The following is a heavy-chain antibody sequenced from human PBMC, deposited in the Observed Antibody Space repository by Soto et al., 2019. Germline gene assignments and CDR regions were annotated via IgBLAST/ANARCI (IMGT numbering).Heavy chain of an antibody. D-gene: IGHD6-6*01. J-gene: IGHJ3*02. Sequence: SETLSLTCTVSGGSISSSSYYWGWIRQPPGKGLEWIGSIYYSGSTYYNPSLKSRVTISVDTSKNQFSLKLSSVTAADTAVYYCARRSSIAARHAFDIWGQGTMVTVSS. CDR3: ARRSSIAARHAFDI. V-gene: IGHV4-39*01. CDR1: GGSISSSSYY. CDR2: IYYSGST.